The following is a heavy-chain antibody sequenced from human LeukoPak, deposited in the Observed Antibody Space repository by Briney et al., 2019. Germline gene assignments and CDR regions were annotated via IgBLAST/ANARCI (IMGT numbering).Heavy chain of an antibody. CDR2: IYTSGST. D-gene: IGHD3-22*01. V-gene: IGHV4-61*02. Sequence: SQTLSLTCTVSGGSISSGSYYWSWIRQPAGKGLEWIGRIYTSGSTNYNPSLKSRVTMSVDTSKNQFSLKLSSVTAADTAVYYCARDRGITMIVTNWFDPWGQGTLVTVSS. CDR1: GGSISSGSYY. CDR3: ARDRGITMIVTNWFDP. J-gene: IGHJ5*02.